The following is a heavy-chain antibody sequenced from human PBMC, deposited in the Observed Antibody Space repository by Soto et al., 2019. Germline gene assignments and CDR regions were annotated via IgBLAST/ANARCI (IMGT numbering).Heavy chain of an antibody. J-gene: IGHJ6*02. V-gene: IGHV2-26*01. CDR2: IFSNDEK. CDR3: ARAPWYYYDSSGYQPTDYYYGMDV. Sequence: SGPTLVNPTETLTLTCTVSGFSLSNARMGVSWIRQPPGKSLDWLAHIFSNDEKSYSTSLKSRLTISKDTSKSQVVLTMTNMDPVDTATHYCARAPWYYYDSSGYQPTDYYYGMDVWGQGTTVTVSS. D-gene: IGHD3-22*01. CDR1: GFSLSNARMG.